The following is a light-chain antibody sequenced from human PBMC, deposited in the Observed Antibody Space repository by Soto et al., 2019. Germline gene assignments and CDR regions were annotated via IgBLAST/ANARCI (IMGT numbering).Light chain of an antibody. J-gene: IGLJ3*02. CDR3: QTWGTGTGV. Sequence: QLVLTQSPSASASLGASVKLTCTLSSGHSSYAIAWHQQQPEKGPRYLMKLNSDGSHSKRDGIPDRFSGSSSGAERYLTISSLQSEDEADYYFQTWGTGTGVFGGGTKLTVL. CDR2: LNSDGSH. V-gene: IGLV4-69*01. CDR1: SGHSSYA.